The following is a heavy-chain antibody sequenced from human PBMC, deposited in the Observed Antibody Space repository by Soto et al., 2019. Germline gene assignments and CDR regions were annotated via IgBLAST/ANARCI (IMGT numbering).Heavy chain of an antibody. CDR2: IYWGDDK. CDR1: GFSLSTSGVG. CDR3: AHLYSSSWVFDH. J-gene: IGHJ4*02. Sequence: QITLKESGPTLVKPTQTLTLTCTFSGFSLSTSGVGVGWIRQPPGKSLEWLALIYWGDDKRYSPSLKSRHTITKDTSKNQVVLTMTNMDPVDTVTYYCAHLYSSSWVFDHWGQGTLVTGSS. V-gene: IGHV2-5*02. D-gene: IGHD6-13*01.